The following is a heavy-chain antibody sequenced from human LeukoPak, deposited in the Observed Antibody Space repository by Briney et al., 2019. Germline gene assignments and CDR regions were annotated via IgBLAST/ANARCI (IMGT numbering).Heavy chain of an antibody. CDR3: ARDLQDCSNGVCYKGYFDY. CDR1: GFTFSNYA. Sequence: PWGSLRLSCAASGFTFSNYALSWVRQAPGKGLEWVSLITWDGGISYYADSVKGRFTISRDNSKNSLYLQMNSLRTEDTALYYCARDLQDCSNGVCYKGYFDYWGQGTLVTVSS. CDR2: ITWDGGIS. V-gene: IGHV3-43D*03. J-gene: IGHJ4*02. D-gene: IGHD2-8*01.